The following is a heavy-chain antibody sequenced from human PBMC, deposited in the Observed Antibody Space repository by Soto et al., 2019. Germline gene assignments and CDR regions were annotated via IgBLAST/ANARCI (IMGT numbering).Heavy chain of an antibody. J-gene: IGHJ3*02. D-gene: IGHD2-21*01. CDR1: GFTFSSYS. CDR3: ARAVEMATIEVNFAFDS. CDR2: ISSSSSSYI. V-gene: IGHV3-21*01. Sequence: GGSLRLSCAASGFTFSSYSMNWVRQAPGKGLEWVSSISSSSSSYIYYADSVKGRFTISRDNAKNSLYLQMNSLRAEDTAVYYCARAVEMATIEVNFAFDSWGQGTMVTVSS.